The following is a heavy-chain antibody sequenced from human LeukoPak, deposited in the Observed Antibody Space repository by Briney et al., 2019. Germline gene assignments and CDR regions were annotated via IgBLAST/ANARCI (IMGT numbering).Heavy chain of an antibody. CDR3: ARGPSGDVDGKELDY. CDR1: GYTFTGYY. D-gene: IGHD3-10*01. CDR2: INPNSGGT. J-gene: IGHJ4*02. V-gene: IGHV1-2*02. Sequence: ASVKVSCKASGYTFTGYYMHWVRQAPGQGLEWMGWINPNSGGTNYAQKFQGRVTMTRDTSISTAYMELSRLRSDDTAVYYCARGPSGDVDGKELDYWGQGTLVTVSS.